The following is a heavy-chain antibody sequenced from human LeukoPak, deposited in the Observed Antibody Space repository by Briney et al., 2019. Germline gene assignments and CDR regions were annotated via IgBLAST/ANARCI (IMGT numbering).Heavy chain of an antibody. CDR1: GGSFSGYY. CDR3: ARRDYSNYANYYYYYMDV. CDR2: INHSGIS. D-gene: IGHD4-11*01. V-gene: IGHV4-34*01. Sequence: SETLSLTCAVYGGSFSGYYWSWIRQPPGKGLEWIGEINHSGISNYNPSLKSRVTISADTSKNEFSLKVSSVTAADTAVYYCARRDYSNYANYYYYYMDVWGKGTTVTVSS. J-gene: IGHJ6*03.